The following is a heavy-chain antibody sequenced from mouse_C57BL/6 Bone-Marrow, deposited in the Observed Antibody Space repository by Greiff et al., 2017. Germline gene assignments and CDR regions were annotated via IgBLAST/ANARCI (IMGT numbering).Heavy chain of an antibody. CDR2: IDPSDSYT. V-gene: IGHV1-50*01. J-gene: IGHJ2*01. D-gene: IGHD1-1*01. CDR3: ARSPITTVVERYFDY. CDR1: GYTFTSYW. Sequence: VQLQQPGAELVKPGASVKLSCKASGYTFTSYWMQWVKQRPGQGLEWIGEIDPSDSYTNYNQKFKGKATLTVDTSSSTAYMQLSSLTSEDSAVYYCARSPITTVVERYFDYWGQGTTLTVSS.